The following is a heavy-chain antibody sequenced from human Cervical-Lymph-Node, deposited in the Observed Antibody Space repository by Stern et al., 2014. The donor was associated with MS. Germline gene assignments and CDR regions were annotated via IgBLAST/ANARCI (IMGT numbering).Heavy chain of an antibody. V-gene: IGHV3-33*01. D-gene: IGHD5-24*01. Sequence: QVQLEESGGGVVQPGTSLRLSCAASGFTFSSYGMHWVRQAPGKGLEWVALAWYDGSTAYYTNSVKGRFTISRDNSKNTLSLQINSLTAEDTAVYYCARGHIPYAYNYLFDYWGQGTLVTVSS. J-gene: IGHJ4*02. CDR2: AWYDGSTA. CDR1: GFTFSSYG. CDR3: ARGHIPYAYNYLFDY.